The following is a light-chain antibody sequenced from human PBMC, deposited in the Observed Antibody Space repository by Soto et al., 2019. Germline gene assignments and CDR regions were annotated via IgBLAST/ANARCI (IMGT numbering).Light chain of an antibody. Sequence: EILLTQSPCTLSLSPGERAALSCRASQSVDSSYLAWYQQKPGQAPRRLIYGASSRATGIPDRFSGSGSGTDFTLTISRLEPEDFAVYYCQQYGSSPRTFGQGTKVDI. CDR2: GAS. V-gene: IGKV3-20*01. CDR1: QSVDSSY. J-gene: IGKJ1*01. CDR3: QQYGSSPRT.